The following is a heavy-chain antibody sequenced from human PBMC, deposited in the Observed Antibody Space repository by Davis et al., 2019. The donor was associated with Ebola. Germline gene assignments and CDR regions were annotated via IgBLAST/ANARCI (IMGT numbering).Heavy chain of an antibody. D-gene: IGHD3-16*02. V-gene: IGHV3-23*01. CDR2: ISGSGGST. J-gene: IGHJ4*02. CDR3: AKDLITFGGVIARGFDY. Sequence: GESLKISCAASGFTFSSYAMSWVRQAPGKGLEWVSVISGSGGSTYYADSVKGRFTISRDNSKNTLYLQMNSLRAEDTAVYYCAKDLITFGGVIARGFDYWGQGTLLTVSS. CDR1: GFTFSSYA.